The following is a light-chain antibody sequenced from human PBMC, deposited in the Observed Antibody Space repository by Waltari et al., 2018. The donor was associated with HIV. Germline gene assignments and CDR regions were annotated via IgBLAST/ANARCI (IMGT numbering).Light chain of an antibody. CDR1: SSDIGRSNH. CDR3: SSYSSVNTFVV. V-gene: IGLV2-14*03. J-gene: IGLJ2*01. CDR2: DVI. Sequence: QSALTQPASVSGSPGQSLTIPCTGSSSDIGRSNHVSWYQQFPGKAPKLLITDVIRRPLGVSDRFSGSKSGNTASLTISGLQAEDEASYFCSSYSSVNTFVVFGGGTKVTVL.